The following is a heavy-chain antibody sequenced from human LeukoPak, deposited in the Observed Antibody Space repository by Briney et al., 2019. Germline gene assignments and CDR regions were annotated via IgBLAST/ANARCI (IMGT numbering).Heavy chain of an antibody. CDR1: GFTFSAYA. Sequence: GGSLRLSCAASGFTFSAYAMSWVRQTPERGLEWVSAISDTGGNTFYADSVKGRFTISRDNSKNTLYLQMNSLRAEDTAIYYFAKGRTNAYWGQGTLVTVSS. D-gene: IGHD1/OR15-1a*01. V-gene: IGHV3-23*01. J-gene: IGHJ4*02. CDR2: ISDTGGNT. CDR3: AKGRTNAY.